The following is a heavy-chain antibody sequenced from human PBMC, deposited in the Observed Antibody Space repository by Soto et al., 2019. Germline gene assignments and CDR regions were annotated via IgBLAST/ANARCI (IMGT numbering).Heavy chain of an antibody. V-gene: IGHV3-48*02. CDR3: AGAIAVGSTSLDY. D-gene: IGHD6-19*01. CDR1: GFSFSTYN. CDR2: ISSRSSTI. Sequence: AGGSLRLSCAASGFSFSTYNMNWVRQAPGRGLEWVSYISSRSSTIYHADSVKGRFTISRDNAKNSLYLQMDSLRDEATAVYFCAGAIAVGSTSLDYWGLGTRVTVSS. J-gene: IGHJ4*02.